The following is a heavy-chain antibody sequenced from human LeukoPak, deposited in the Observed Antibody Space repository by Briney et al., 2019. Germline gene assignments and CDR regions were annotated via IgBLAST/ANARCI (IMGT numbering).Heavy chain of an antibody. V-gene: IGHV3-7*01. J-gene: IGHJ4*02. CDR1: TFILSNYW. Sequence: GGSLRLSCAASTFILSNYWMSSVRQAPGKGLEWVANIKQDGSETYYVDSVKGRFTISRDNAKNSLYLQMNILRAEDTAVYYCARLTRIRDGYNHFDYWGQGTLVTVSS. D-gene: IGHD5-24*01. CDR2: IKQDGSET. CDR3: ARLTRIRDGYNHFDY.